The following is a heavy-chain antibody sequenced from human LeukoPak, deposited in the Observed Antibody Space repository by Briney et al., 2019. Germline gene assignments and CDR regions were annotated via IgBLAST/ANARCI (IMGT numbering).Heavy chain of an antibody. CDR1: GFTFSSYS. D-gene: IGHD4-17*01. Sequence: GGSLRLSCAASGFTFSSYSTNWVRQAPGKGLEWVSSISSSSSYIYYADSVKGRFTISRDNAKNSLYLQMNSLRAEDTAVYYCARGQGTTVPAYWYFDLWGRGTLVTVSS. CDR3: ARGQGTTVPAYWYFDL. CDR2: ISSSSSYI. V-gene: IGHV3-21*01. J-gene: IGHJ2*01.